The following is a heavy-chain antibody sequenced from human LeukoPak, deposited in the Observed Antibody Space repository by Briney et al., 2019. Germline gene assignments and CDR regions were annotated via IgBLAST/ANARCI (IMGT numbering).Heavy chain of an antibody. J-gene: IGHJ4*02. CDR1: GFTFSDYS. CDR2: INSDGKTT. Sequence: GGSLRLSCAASGFTFSDYSMNWVRQAPGKGLEDLSYINSDGKTTWYADSVKGRFTASRDNAKNSLYLQMNSLRAEDTAVYYCARAPRVLLGENSGSPWGFWANFDYWGQGTLVTVSS. V-gene: IGHV3-48*01. D-gene: IGHD1-26*01. CDR3: ARAPRVLLGENSGSPWGFWANFDY.